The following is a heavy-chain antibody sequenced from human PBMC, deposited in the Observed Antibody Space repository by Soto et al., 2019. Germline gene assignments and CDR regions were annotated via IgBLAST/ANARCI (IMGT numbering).Heavy chain of an antibody. D-gene: IGHD3-3*01. CDR1: GYTFTSYD. CDR2: MNPNSGNT. Sequence: QVQLVQSGAEVKKPGASVKVSCEASGYTFTSYDINWVRQAAGQGLEWMGWMNPNSGNTGYAQKFQGRVTMTRNTSRSTAYMELSSLRSEDTAVYYCARGRGLDWLLPYFDYWGQGTLVTVSS. V-gene: IGHV1-8*01. J-gene: IGHJ4*02. CDR3: ARGRGLDWLLPYFDY.